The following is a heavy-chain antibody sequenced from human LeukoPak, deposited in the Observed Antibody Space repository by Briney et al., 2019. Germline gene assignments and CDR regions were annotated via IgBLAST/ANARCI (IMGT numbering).Heavy chain of an antibody. D-gene: IGHD6-13*01. Sequence: SETLSLTCAVYGGSFSGYYWGWIRQPPGKGLEWIGSIYYSGSTYYNPSLKSRVTISVDTSKNQFSLKLSSVTAADTAVYYCARDGVAAAGGRDFDYWGQGTLVTVSS. CDR2: IYYSGST. J-gene: IGHJ4*02. CDR3: ARDGVAAAGGRDFDY. CDR1: GGSFSGYY. V-gene: IGHV4-34*01.